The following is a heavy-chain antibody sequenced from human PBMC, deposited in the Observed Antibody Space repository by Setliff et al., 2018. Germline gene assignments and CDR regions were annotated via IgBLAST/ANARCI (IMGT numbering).Heavy chain of an antibody. CDR3: ARDSRIRFTKEEGGAYYYGMDV. V-gene: IGHV1-18*01. CDR2: ISGSSGDA. CDR1: HYTFINYG. J-gene: IGHJ6*02. D-gene: IGHD2-8*01. Sequence: GASVKVSCKASHYTFINYGMSWVRQIPGHGLEWMGWISGSSGDASYAQKFQGRVIITLDTLTTTAYMELRSLRSDDTAVYYCARDSRIRFTKEEGGAYYYGMDVWGQGTTVTVSS.